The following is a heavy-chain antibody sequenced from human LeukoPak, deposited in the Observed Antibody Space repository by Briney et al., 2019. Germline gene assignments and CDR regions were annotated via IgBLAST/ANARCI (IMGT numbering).Heavy chain of an antibody. J-gene: IGHJ4*02. CDR2: ISSSSSYI. CDR3: ARVQRIIMVRGVSAYDY. V-gene: IGHV3-21*01. D-gene: IGHD3-10*01. CDR1: GFTFSSYS. Sequence: GGSLRLSCAASGFTFSSYSMNWVRQAPGKGLEWVSSISSSSSYIYYADSVKGRFTISRDNAKNSLYLQMNSLRAEDTAVYYCARVQRIIMVRGVSAYDYWGQGTLITVSS.